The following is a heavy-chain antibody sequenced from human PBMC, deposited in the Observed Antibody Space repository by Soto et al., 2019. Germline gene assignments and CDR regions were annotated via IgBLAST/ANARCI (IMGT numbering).Heavy chain of an antibody. V-gene: IGHV4-31*03. CDR1: GGSISSGGYY. D-gene: IGHD6-13*01. Sequence: SETLSLTCTVSGGSISSGGYYWSWIRQHPWKGLEWIGYIYYSGSTYYNPSLKSRVTISVDTSKNQFSLKLSSVTAADTAVYYCARDGIAAAGTSQFHYYYGMDVWGQGXTVTVYS. CDR3: ARDGIAAAGTSQFHYYYGMDV. CDR2: IYYSGST. J-gene: IGHJ6*02.